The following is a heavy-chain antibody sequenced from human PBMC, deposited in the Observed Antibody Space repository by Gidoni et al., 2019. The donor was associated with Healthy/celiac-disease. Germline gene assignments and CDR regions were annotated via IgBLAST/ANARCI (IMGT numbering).Heavy chain of an antibody. CDR2: ISYDGSNK. CDR1: GFTFSSYG. V-gene: IGHV3-30*18. D-gene: IGHD4-17*01. CDR3: AKDASYDYGGTLDY. Sequence: QVQLVESGGGVVQPGRSLRLSCAASGFTFSSYGMHWVRQAPGKGLEWVAVISYDGSNKYYADSVKGRFTISRDNSKNTLYLQMNSLRAEDTAVYYCAKDASYDYGGTLDYWGQGTLVTVSS. J-gene: IGHJ4*02.